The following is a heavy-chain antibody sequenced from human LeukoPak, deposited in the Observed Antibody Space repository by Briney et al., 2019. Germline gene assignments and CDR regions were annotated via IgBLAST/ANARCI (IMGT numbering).Heavy chain of an antibody. CDR3: ATSYSSSSFAYMDV. CDR2: FDPEDGET. V-gene: IGHV1-24*01. D-gene: IGHD6-6*01. J-gene: IGHJ6*03. CDR1: GFTFSSFW. Sequence: GGSLRLSCAASGFTFSSFWMSWVRQAPGKGLEWMGGFDPEDGETIYAQKFQGRVTMAEDTSTDTAYMELSSLRSEDTAVYYCATSYSSSSFAYMDVWGKGTTVTVSS.